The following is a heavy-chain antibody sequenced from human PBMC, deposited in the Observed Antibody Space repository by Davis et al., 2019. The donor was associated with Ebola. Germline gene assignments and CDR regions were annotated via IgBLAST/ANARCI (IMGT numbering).Heavy chain of an antibody. Sequence: SVKVSCKASGGTSSSYAISWVRQPPAQGLEWMGRIIPILGITNSAQNVQGRATTTADKSTRTAYMELSSLRSEDTTVYFCARGYGPKCRGGTCVNDSWGQGTLVTVPS. V-gene: IGHV1-69*04. CDR2: IIPILGIT. CDR3: ARGYGPKCRGGTCVNDS. CDR1: GGTSSSYA. D-gene: IGHD2-15*01. J-gene: IGHJ4*02.